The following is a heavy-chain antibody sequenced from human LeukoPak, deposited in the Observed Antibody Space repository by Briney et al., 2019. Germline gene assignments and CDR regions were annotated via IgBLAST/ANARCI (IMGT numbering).Heavy chain of an antibody. CDR3: AKARVVAASNGFQH. V-gene: IGHV3-23*01. Sequence: GGSVRLSCAASGFTFSSYDMSWVRQAPGKGLEWVSAISGSGGSTYYADSVKGRFTISRDNSKNTLYLQMNSLRAEDTAVYYCAKARVVAASNGFQHWGQGTLVTVSS. D-gene: IGHD2-15*01. CDR2: ISGSGGST. J-gene: IGHJ1*01. CDR1: GFTFSSYD.